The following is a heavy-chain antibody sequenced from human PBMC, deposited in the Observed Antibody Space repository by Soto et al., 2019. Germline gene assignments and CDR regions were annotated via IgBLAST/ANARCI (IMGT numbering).Heavy chain of an antibody. CDR3: TRAPRLAPLDYGMDV. J-gene: IGHJ6*02. CDR1: GFTFGDYA. V-gene: IGHV3-49*03. Sequence: GSLRLSCTASGFTFGDYAMSWFRQAPGKGLEWVGFIRSKAYGGTTEYAASVKGRFTISRDDSKSIAYLQMNSLKTEDTAVYYCTRAPRLAPLDYGMDVWGQGTTVTVSS. D-gene: IGHD3-9*01. CDR2: IRSKAYGGTT.